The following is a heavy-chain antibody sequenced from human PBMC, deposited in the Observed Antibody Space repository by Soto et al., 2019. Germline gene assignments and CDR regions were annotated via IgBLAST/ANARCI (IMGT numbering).Heavy chain of an antibody. D-gene: IGHD3-10*01. CDR1: GGTFSSYA. CDR3: GRGALGTIVRGVIPRLGY. V-gene: IGHV1-69*01. Sequence: QVQLVQSGAAVKKPGSSVKVSCKASGGTFSSYAISWVRQAPGQGLEWMGGIIPLFGTANYAQKFQGRVTITADASTSTAYMELSSLSCEDTAVDYCGRGALGTIVRGVIPRLGYWGQGTLVTVSS. J-gene: IGHJ4*02. CDR2: IIPLFGTA.